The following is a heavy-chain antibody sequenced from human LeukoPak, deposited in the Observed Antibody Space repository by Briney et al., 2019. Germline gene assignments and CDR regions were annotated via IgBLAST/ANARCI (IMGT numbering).Heavy chain of an antibody. V-gene: IGHV3-20*04. CDR1: GFTFSTYA. CDR2: INWNGGST. CDR3: GRVYYDHVMGPTTHFDY. J-gene: IGHJ4*02. Sequence: GGFLRLSCAASGFTFSTYAMSWVRQAPGKGLEWVSGINWNGGSTGYAGSVKGRFTISRDNAKNSLYLQMNSLRAEDTALYYCGRVYYDHVMGPTTHFDYWGQGTLVTVSS. D-gene: IGHD3-16*01.